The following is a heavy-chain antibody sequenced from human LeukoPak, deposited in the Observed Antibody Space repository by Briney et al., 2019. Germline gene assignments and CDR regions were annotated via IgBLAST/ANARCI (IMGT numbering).Heavy chain of an antibody. CDR3: ARDLTPSTYYDFWSGPPSVDY. J-gene: IGHJ4*02. V-gene: IGHV7-4-1*02. D-gene: IGHD3-3*01. CDR1: GYTFTSYA. Sequence: GASVKVSCKASGYTFTSYAMNWVRQTPGQGLEWMGWINTNTGNPTYAQGFTGRFVFSLDTSVSTAYLRISSLKAEDTAVYYCARDLTPSTYYDFWSGPPSVDYWGQGTLVTVSS. CDR2: INTNTGNP.